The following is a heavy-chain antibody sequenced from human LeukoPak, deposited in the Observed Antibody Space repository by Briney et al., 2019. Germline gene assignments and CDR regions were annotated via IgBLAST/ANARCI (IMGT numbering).Heavy chain of an antibody. V-gene: IGHV3-21*01. Sequence: GGSLRLSCAASGFTFSSYSMNWVRQAPGKGLEWVSSISSSSSYIYYADSVKGRFTISRDNAKNSLYLQMNSLRAEDTAVYYCARDLGQQLVGPNWFDPWGQGTLVTVSS. D-gene: IGHD6-13*01. CDR2: ISSSSSYI. J-gene: IGHJ5*02. CDR1: GFTFSSYS. CDR3: ARDLGQQLVGPNWFDP.